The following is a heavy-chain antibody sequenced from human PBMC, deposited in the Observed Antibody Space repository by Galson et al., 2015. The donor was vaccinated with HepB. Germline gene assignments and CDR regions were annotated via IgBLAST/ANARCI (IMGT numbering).Heavy chain of an antibody. CDR1: GFTFSSDS. J-gene: IGHJ6*02. V-gene: IGHV3-21*01. CDR2: ISSSSSFK. D-gene: IGHD3-10*01. CDR3: ARDRMNMVRAVSLYGMDV. Sequence: SLRLSCAASGFTFSSDSMNWVRQAPGKGLEWVSSISSSSSFKFYAESVKGRFTISRDNAKNSLYLQMNSLRAEDTALYYCARDRMNMVRAVSLYGMDVWGQGTTVTVSS.